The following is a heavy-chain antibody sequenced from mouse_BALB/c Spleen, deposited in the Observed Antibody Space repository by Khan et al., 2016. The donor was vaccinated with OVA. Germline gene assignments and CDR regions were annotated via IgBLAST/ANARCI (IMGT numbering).Heavy chain of an antibody. J-gene: IGHJ2*01. D-gene: IGHD1-1*01. CDR1: GYSFTDYN. V-gene: IGHV1S135*01. Sequence: IQLVQSGPELVSPGASVKVSCKASGYSFTDYNIYWVKQAPGKSLEWIGYIDPYNGGTNYNLKFKGKATLTVDKSSNTAFMHLNRLTSEDSAVYHCALIYYYGTGFDYWGQGTTLTVSS. CDR2: IDPYNGGT. CDR3: ALIYYYGTGFDY.